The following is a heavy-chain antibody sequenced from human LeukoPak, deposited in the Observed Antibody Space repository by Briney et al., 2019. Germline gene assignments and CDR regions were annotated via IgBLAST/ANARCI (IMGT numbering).Heavy chain of an antibody. J-gene: IGHJ4*02. CDR2: IYYSGST. V-gene: IGHV4-59*01. Sequence: PSETLSLTCTVSGGSISSYYWSWIRQPPGKGLEWIGYIYYSGSTNYNPSLKSRVTISVDTSKNQFSLKPSSVTAADTAVYYCARDQGWFGGSDYWGQGTLVTVSS. CDR3: ARDQGWFGGSDY. D-gene: IGHD3-10*01. CDR1: GGSISSYY.